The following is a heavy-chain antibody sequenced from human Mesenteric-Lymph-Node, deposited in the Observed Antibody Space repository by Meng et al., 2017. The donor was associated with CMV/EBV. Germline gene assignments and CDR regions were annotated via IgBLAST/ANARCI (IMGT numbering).Heavy chain of an antibody. CDR2: IYHSGST. CDR3: ARVHFGYSYGSGYYFYGMDV. J-gene: IGHJ6*02. Sequence: SETLSLTCTVSGGSISSSDYYWNWIRQHPGKGLEWIGYIYHSGSTYHNPSLKSRATISVDTSKNQLSLKLRSVTAADTAVYYCARVHFGYSYGSGYYFYGMDVWGQGTTVTVSS. V-gene: IGHV4-31*03. CDR1: GGSISSSDYY. D-gene: IGHD5-18*01.